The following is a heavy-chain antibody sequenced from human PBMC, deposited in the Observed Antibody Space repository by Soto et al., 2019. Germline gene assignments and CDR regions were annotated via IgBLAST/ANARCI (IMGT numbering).Heavy chain of an antibody. CDR1: GVTFSSYA. J-gene: IGHJ5*02. V-gene: IGHV1-69*06. CDR2: IIPIFGTA. D-gene: IGHD3-10*01. CDR3: ARDGSTFGEMNNWFDP. Sequence: SVNVSCKASGVTFSSYAISWVLQAPGQGLEWMGGIIPIFGTANYAQKFQGRVTITADKSTSTAYMELSSLRSEDTAVYYCARDGSTFGEMNNWFDPWGQGTLVTVSS.